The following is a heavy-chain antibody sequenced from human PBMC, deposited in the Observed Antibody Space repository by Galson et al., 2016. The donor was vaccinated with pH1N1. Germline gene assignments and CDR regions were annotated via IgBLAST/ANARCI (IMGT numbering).Heavy chain of an antibody. CDR1: GFTFSSYA. CDR2: ISGSGGST. CDR3: VKGLLAAVAGDY. V-gene: IGHV3-23*01. J-gene: IGHJ4*02. Sequence: SLRLSCAASGFTFSSYAMSWVRQAPGKGLEWVSAISGSGGSTYYADSVKGRFTISRDYSKNTLYLQMNSLRAEDTAVYYCVKGLLAAVAGDYWGQGTLVTVSS. D-gene: IGHD6-19*01.